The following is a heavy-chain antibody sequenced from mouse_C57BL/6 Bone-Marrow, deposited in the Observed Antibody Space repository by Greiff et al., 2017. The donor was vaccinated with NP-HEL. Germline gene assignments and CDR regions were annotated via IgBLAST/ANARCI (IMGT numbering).Heavy chain of an antibody. D-gene: IGHD1-1*01. CDR3: ARNNLITTVVDY. CDR1: GFSLTSHG. J-gene: IGHJ2*01. Sequence: VQLQQSGPGLVQPSPSLSISCTVSGFSLTSHGVHWVRQTPGKGLEWMGVIWSGGSTDYNAAFISSLSISKDNYKSQVFFKMSSLQSDDTAISYCARNNLITTVVDYWGQGTTLTVSS. V-gene: IGHV2-2*01. CDR2: IWSGGST.